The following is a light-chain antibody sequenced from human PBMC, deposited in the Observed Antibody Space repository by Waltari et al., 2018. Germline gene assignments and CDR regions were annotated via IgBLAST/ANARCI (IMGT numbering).Light chain of an antibody. Sequence: QSALTQPASVSGSPGQSVTIFCAGTSNDVGGYSSVSWYQEHPAQAPRVIIYDVSDRPSGVSDRFSGSRSGNTASLAISGLQAEDEADYYCSSQSSNDVVLFGGGTKLTVL. CDR2: DVS. CDR3: SSQSSNDVVL. J-gene: IGLJ2*01. CDR1: SNDVGGYSS. V-gene: IGLV2-14*01.